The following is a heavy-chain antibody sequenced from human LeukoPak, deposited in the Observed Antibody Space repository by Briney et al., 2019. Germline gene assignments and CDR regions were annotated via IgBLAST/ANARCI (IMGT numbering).Heavy chain of an antibody. V-gene: IGHV1-18*01. Sequence: ASVKVSCKASGYAFTSYGISWVRQAPGQGLEWMGWISAYNGNTNYAQKLQGRVTMTTDTSTSTAYMELRSLRSDDTAVYYCARDLKGGPFDAFDIWGQGTMVTVSS. CDR1: GYAFTSYG. J-gene: IGHJ3*02. CDR3: ARDLKGGPFDAFDI. CDR2: ISAYNGNT. D-gene: IGHD1-26*01.